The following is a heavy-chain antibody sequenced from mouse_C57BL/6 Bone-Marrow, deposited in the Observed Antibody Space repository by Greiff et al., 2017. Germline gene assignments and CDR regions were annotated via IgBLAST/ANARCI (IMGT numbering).Heavy chain of an antibody. J-gene: IGHJ2*01. CDR3: ARNFAYLDY. V-gene: IGHV1-19*01. CDR1: GYTFTDYY. CDR2: INPYNGGT. Sequence: EVHLVESGPVLVKPGASVKMSCKASGYTFTDYYMNWVKQSHGKSLEWIGVINPYNGGTSYNQKFKGKATLTVDKSSSTAYMELNSLTSEDSAVYYCARNFAYLDYWGQGTTLTVSS.